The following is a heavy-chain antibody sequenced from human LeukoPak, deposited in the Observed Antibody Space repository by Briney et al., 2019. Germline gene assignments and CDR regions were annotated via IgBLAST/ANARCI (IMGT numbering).Heavy chain of an antibody. D-gene: IGHD1-26*01. V-gene: IGHV3-7*01. CDR2: IKQDGSEK. CDR1: GFTFTSYW. J-gene: IGHJ4*02. Sequence: GGSLRLSCAASGFTFTSYWMSWVRQAPGKGLEWVANIKQDGSEKYYVDSVKGRFTISRDNAKNSLYLQMNSLRAEDTAVYYCARARTPSGSYPDYWGQGTLVTVSS. CDR3: ARARTPSGSYPDY.